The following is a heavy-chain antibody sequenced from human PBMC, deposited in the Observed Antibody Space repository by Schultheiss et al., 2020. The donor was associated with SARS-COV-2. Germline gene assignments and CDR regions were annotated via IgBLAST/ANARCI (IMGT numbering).Heavy chain of an antibody. Sequence: GGSLRLSCAASGFTFSSYAMHWVRQAPGKGLVWVAVISYDGSNKYYADSVKGRFTISRDNSKNTLYLQMNSLRAEDTAVYYCAREGGEGYDYFDYWGQGTLVTVSS. V-gene: IGHV3-30*04. D-gene: IGHD6-13*01. J-gene: IGHJ4*02. CDR2: ISYDGSNK. CDR1: GFTFSSYA. CDR3: AREGGEGYDYFDY.